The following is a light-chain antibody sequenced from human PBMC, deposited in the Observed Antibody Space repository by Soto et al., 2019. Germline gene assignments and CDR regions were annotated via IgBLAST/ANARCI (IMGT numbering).Light chain of an antibody. CDR1: NSDVGGYGY. Sequence: QSALTQPRSVSGSPGQSVTISCTGTNSDVGGYGYVSWYQQRPGKAPKLMIYDVIKRPAVVPDRFSGSKSGNTASLTISGLQAADEADYYCCSYAGSYTLVFGGGTKLTVL. CDR3: CSYAGSYTLV. J-gene: IGLJ3*02. CDR2: DVI. V-gene: IGLV2-11*01.